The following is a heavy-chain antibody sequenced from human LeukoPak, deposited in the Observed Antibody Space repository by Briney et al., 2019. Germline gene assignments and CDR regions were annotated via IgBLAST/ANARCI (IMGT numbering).Heavy chain of an antibody. CDR3: ARFSYYYDSSGYYLGNWFDP. D-gene: IGHD3-22*01. J-gene: IGHJ5*02. Sequence: SVKVSCKASGGTFSSYAISWVRQGPGQGLEWMGGIIPIFGTANYAQKFQGRVTITTDESTSTAYMELSSLRSEDTAVYYCARFSYYYDSSGYYLGNWFDPWGQGTLVTVSS. CDR2: IIPIFGTA. V-gene: IGHV1-69*05. CDR1: GGTFSSYA.